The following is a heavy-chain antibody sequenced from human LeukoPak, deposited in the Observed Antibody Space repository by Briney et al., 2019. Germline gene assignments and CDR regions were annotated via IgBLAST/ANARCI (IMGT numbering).Heavy chain of an antibody. CDR3: ARTRDNYYYMDV. D-gene: IGHD2-2*01. V-gene: IGHV3-7*01. J-gene: IGHJ6*03. CDR1: GFTFSSYW. Sequence: PGGPLRLSCAASGFTFSSYWMSWVRQAPGKGLEWVANIKQDGSEKYYVDSVKGRFTISRDNAKNSLYLQMNSPRAEDTAVYYCARTRDNYYYMDVWGKGTTVTVSS. CDR2: IKQDGSEK.